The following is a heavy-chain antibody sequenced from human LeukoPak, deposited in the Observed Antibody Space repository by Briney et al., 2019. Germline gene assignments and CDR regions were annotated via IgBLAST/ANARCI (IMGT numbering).Heavy chain of an antibody. CDR2: INPNSGGT. V-gene: IGHV1-2*04. CDR1: GYTFTGYY. D-gene: IGHD2-2*01. CDR3: ARAYCSSTSCPLDY. J-gene: IGHJ4*02. Sequence: ASVKVSCKASGYTFTGYYMHWVRQAPGQGLEWMGWINPNSGGTNYAQKFQGWVTMTRDTSISTAYMELSRLRSDDTAVYYCARAYCSSTSCPLDYWGQGTLVTVSS.